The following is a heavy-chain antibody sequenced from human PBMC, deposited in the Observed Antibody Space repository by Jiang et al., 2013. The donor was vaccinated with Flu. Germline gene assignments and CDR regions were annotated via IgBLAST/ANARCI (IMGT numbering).Heavy chain of an antibody. CDR2: IYPGDSDT. V-gene: IGHV5-51*01. Sequence: YSFTSYWIGWVRQMPGKGLEWMGIIYPGDSDTRYSPSFQGQVTISADKSISTAYLQWSSLKASDSGMYYCARHSALEPPDYWGQGTLVTVSS. CDR1: YSFTSYW. CDR3: ARHSALEPPDY. J-gene: IGHJ4*02. D-gene: IGHD1-14*01.